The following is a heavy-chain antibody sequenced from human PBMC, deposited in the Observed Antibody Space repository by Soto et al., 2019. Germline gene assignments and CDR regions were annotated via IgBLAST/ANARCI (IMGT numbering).Heavy chain of an antibody. CDR3: AREEWELHYYYYGMDV. D-gene: IGHD1-26*01. Sequence: ASVKVPCKASGYTFTGYYMHWVRQAPGQGLEWMGWINPNSGGTNYAQKFQGRVTMTRDTSISTAYMELSRLRSDDTAVYYCAREEWELHYYYYGMDVWGQGTTVTVSS. CDR1: GYTFTGYY. J-gene: IGHJ6*02. CDR2: INPNSGGT. V-gene: IGHV1-2*02.